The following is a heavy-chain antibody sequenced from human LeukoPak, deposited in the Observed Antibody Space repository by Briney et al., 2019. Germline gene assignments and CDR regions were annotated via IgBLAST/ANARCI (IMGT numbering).Heavy chain of an antibody. CDR2: IIPIFGTA. CDR3: ARCGYSNYDIHWFDP. V-gene: IGHV1-69*13. CDR1: GGTFSSYA. J-gene: IGHJ5*02. D-gene: IGHD4-11*01. Sequence: GASVKVSCKASGGTFSSYAISWVRQAPGQGLEWMGGIIPIFGTANYAQKFQGRVTITADESTSTAYMELSSLRSEDTAVYYCARCGYSNYDIHWFDPWGQGTLVTVSS.